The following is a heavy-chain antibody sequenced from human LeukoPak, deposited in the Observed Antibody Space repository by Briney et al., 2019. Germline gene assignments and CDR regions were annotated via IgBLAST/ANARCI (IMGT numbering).Heavy chain of an antibody. D-gene: IGHD2-8*02. CDR2: TSNDGSNK. Sequence: GRSLRLSCAASGFTFSSHAMHWVRQAPGKGLEWVTVTSNDGSNKYYADSVKGRFTISRDNSKNTLFLQMNSLRIEDTAIYYCAKTYDTTGLFYGFDIWGQGTMVTVSS. CDR1: GFTFSSHA. CDR3: AKTYDTTGLFYGFDI. V-gene: IGHV3-30*04. J-gene: IGHJ3*02.